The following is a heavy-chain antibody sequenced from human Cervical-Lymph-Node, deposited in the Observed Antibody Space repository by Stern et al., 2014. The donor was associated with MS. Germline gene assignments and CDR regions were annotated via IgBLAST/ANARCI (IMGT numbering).Heavy chain of an antibody. CDR3: ARDPYGGTHYFDS. J-gene: IGHJ4*02. CDR2: IIPRFATP. CDR1: GGTFNTYA. V-gene: IGHV1-69*01. D-gene: IGHD1-26*01. Sequence: VQLEESGAEVEKPGSSVKVSCKASGGTFNTYAISWVRQAPGQGLEWMGGIIPRFATPNYAQKFQGRVAITADESTSTAYMDLSSLRSEDTAVYYCARDPYGGTHYFDSWGQGTLVTVSS.